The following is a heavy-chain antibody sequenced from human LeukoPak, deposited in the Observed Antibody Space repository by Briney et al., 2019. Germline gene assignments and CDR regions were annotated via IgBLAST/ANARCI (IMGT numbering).Heavy chain of an antibody. Sequence: SETLSLTCTVSGGSISSYYWSWIRQPPGKGLEWIGYIYYSGSTNYNPSLKSRVTISVDTSKNQFSLKLSSVTAADTAVYYCARSGSYLHGHVPFVVDDWGQGTLVTVSS. J-gene: IGHJ4*02. CDR3: ARSGSYLHGHVPFVVDD. CDR2: IYYSGST. D-gene: IGHD3-10*01. CDR1: GGSISSYY. V-gene: IGHV4-59*01.